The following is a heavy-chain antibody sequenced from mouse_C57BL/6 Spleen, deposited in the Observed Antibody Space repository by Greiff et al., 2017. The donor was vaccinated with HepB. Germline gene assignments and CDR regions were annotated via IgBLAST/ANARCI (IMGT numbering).Heavy chain of an antibody. J-gene: IGHJ3*01. D-gene: IGHD2-2*01. CDR3: ARRYPLYGYPFAY. CDR2: IHPNSGST. Sequence: VQLQQPGAELVKPGASVKLSCKASGYTFTSYWMHWVKQRPGQGLEWIGMIHPNSGSTNYNEKFKSKATLTVDKSSSTAYMQLSSLTSEDSAVYYCARRYPLYGYPFAYWGQGTLVTVSA. CDR1: GYTFTSYW. V-gene: IGHV1-64*01.